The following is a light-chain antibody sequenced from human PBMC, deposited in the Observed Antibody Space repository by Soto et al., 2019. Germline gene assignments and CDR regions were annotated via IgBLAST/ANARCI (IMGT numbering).Light chain of an antibody. CDR1: QSITNR. CDR3: QHYGGMWT. J-gene: IGKJ1*01. V-gene: IGKV1-5*01. Sequence: DIQVTQSPSSVSASAGDRVAITCRASQSITNRLAWYQLKPGKAPKVLIYDALNLESGVPSRFSGSGYGTEFTLTIRSLQPDDFATYCCQHYGGMWTFGQGTKVDIK. CDR2: DAL.